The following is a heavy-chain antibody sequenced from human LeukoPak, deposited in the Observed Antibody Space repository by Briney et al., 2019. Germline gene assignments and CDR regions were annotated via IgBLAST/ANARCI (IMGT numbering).Heavy chain of an antibody. CDR3: ARGNRDSSGFYFYYGMDV. V-gene: IGHV3-9*01. CDR2: ISWDSYYI. CDR1: GFTYDDYA. Sequence: GRSLRLSCAASGFTYDDYAMFWVRQAPGKGLEWVSGISWDSYYIGYAASVKGRFTISRDNAKNSLYLQMNSLRPEDTASYYCARGNRDSSGFYFYYGMDVWGQGTTVTVSS. D-gene: IGHD3-22*01. J-gene: IGHJ6*02.